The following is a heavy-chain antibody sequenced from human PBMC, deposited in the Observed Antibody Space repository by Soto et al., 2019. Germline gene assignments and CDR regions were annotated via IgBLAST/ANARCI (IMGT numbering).Heavy chain of an antibody. CDR3: AGVHLEHRGTYYYYYSMDV. J-gene: IGHJ6*03. CDR2: ISGYNGDT. CDR1: GYRFSSYG. V-gene: IGHV1-18*01. D-gene: IGHD1-1*01. Sequence: ASVKVSCKASGYRFSSYGISWVRQAPGQGLEGMGWISGYNGDTKYVQKFQGRLNMTTDTSTSTAYVELRSLRADDTAVYYCAGVHLEHRGTYYYYYSMDVWGKGTTVTVSS.